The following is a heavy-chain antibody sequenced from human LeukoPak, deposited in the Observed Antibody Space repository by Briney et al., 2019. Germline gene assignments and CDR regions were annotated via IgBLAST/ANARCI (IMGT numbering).Heavy chain of an antibody. Sequence: ASLKVSCKASGYTFTSYGISWVRQAPGQGLEWMGWISTYNGNTNYAQRVQGSITMTTDTSTSTAYMELRSLRSDDTAVYYCARATLSYYDFWSDAPLPIDYWGQGTLVTVSS. CDR2: ISTYNGNT. V-gene: IGHV1-18*01. D-gene: IGHD3-3*01. J-gene: IGHJ4*02. CDR3: ARATLSYYDFWSDAPLPIDY. CDR1: GYTFTSYG.